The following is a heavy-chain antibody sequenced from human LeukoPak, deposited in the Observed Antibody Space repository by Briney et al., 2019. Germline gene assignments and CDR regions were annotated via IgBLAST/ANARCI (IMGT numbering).Heavy chain of an antibody. CDR1: GGSISSYY. J-gene: IGHJ6*02. V-gene: IGHV4-59*01. CDR2: IYYSGST. CDR3: AREVGDYGDYSGGMDV. Sequence: SETLSLTCTVSGGSISSYYWSWIRQPPGKGLEWIGYIYYSGSTNYNPSLKSRVTISVDTSKNQFSLKLSSVTAADTAVYYCAREVGDYGDYSGGMDVWGQGTTVTVSS. D-gene: IGHD4-17*01.